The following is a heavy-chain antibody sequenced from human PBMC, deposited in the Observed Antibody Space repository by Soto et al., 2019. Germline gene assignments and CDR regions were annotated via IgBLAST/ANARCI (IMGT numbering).Heavy chain of an antibody. CDR2: IYYSGST. D-gene: IGHD2-2*02. Sequence: SETLSLTCTVSGGSISTGDYYWSWIRQPPGKGLEWIGYIYYSGSTFYSPTLKSRVTISLNTPKNQFSLRLGSVTAADTAVYYCASEEGYKRTYWGQGTQVAVSS. CDR3: ASEEGYKRTY. V-gene: IGHV4-30-4*01. CDR1: GGSISTGDYY. J-gene: IGHJ4*02.